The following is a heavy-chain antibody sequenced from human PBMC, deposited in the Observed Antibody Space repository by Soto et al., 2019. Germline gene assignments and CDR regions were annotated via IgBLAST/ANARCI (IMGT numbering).Heavy chain of an antibody. CDR1: GFTFSNAW. CDR2: IKSKTDGGTT. CDR3: TTGPFITIFGVVFGYYYYYGMDV. D-gene: IGHD3-3*01. J-gene: IGHJ6*02. Sequence: GGSLRLSCAASGFTFSNAWMSWVRQAPGKGLEWVGRIKSKTDGGTTDYAAPVKGRFTISRDDSKNTLYLQMNSLKTEDTAVYYCTTGPFITIFGVVFGYYYYYGMDVWGQGTTVTVSS. V-gene: IGHV3-15*01.